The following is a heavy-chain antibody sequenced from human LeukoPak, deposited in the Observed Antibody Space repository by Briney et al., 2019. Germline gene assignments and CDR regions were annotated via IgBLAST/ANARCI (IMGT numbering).Heavy chain of an antibody. V-gene: IGHV3-23*01. CDR2: ITGSSGSI. J-gene: IGHJ4*02. D-gene: IGHD2-2*02. Sequence: GGSLRLSCAASGFTFSSYAMSWVRRAPGQGLEWDSVITGSSGSIHFADSVKCRFAITRENFKNMLHLQMNCLRAEDTAVYYCAKHQDVIVPASIGGLHYWGQGTRVTVSS. CDR1: GFTFSSYA. CDR3: AKHQDVIVPASIGGLHY.